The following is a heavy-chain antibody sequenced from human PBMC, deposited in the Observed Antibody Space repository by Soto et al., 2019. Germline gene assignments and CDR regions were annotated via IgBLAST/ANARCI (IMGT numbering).Heavy chain of an antibody. V-gene: IGHV3-48*02. CDR1: GSDFSTYS. D-gene: IGHD3-3*01. Sequence: LRLSCRASGSDFSTYSMNWVRQAPGQGLEWIAYVSLDSDSIQYADSVKGRFTISRDDAENSLYLQMDSLRDEDTATYYCARLYYDYVWGQGTTVTVSS. J-gene: IGHJ6*02. CDR3: ARLYYDYV. CDR2: VSLDSDSI.